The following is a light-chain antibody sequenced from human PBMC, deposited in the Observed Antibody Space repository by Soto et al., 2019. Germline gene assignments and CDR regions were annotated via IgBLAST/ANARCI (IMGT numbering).Light chain of an antibody. V-gene: IGKV1-5*03. Sequence: DIQMTQSASTLSGSVGDRVTITCRASQTISSWLAWYQQKPGKAPKLLIYKASTLKSGVPSRFSGSGSGTEFTLTISSLQHDDFATYYCQHYNSYSEAFGQGTRWIS. J-gene: IGKJ1*01. CDR1: QTISSW. CDR3: QHYNSYSEA. CDR2: KAS.